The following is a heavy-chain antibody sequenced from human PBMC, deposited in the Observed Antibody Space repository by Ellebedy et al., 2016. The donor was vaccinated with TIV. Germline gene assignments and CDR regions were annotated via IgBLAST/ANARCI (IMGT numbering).Heavy chain of an antibody. Sequence: GGSLRLSCAASGFSFSTSSMHWVRQAPGKGLEWLAVISSDGGIKYHADSVKGRFTISRDNSKNTLYLQMNSLRIEDTALYYCAKDWQWLVDSWGQGTLVTVSS. CDR1: GFSFSTSS. J-gene: IGHJ4*02. CDR2: ISSDGGIK. CDR3: AKDWQWLVDS. D-gene: IGHD6-19*01. V-gene: IGHV3-30-3*01.